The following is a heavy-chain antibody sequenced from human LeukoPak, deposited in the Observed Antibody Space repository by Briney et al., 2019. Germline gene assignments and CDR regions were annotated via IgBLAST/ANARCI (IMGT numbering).Heavy chain of an antibody. J-gene: IGHJ6*02. CDR1: GGSFSGYY. V-gene: IGHV4-34*01. CDR3: ARGGTLLWFGDYGMDV. CDR2: INHSGST. D-gene: IGHD3-10*01. Sequence: SETLSLTCAVYGGSFSGYYWSWIRQPPGKGLEWIGEINHSGSTNYNPSLESRVTISVDTSKNQFSLKLSSVTAADTAVYYCARGGTLLWFGDYGMDVWGQGTTVTVSS.